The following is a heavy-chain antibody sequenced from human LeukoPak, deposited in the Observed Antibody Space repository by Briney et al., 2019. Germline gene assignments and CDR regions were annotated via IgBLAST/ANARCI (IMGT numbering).Heavy chain of an antibody. V-gene: IGHV3-23*01. J-gene: IGHJ4*02. CDR1: GFTFSRYA. CDR2: ITGIGEGT. CDR3: AKVPQESSNYYNDF. Sequence: GGSLRLSCAASGFTFSRYAMAWVRQAPGRGLEWVSVITGIGEGTYYADFVRGQFTIFRDNSKNTLYLQMNSLRAEDSAVYYCAKVPQESSNYYNDFWGPGNLVTVSS. D-gene: IGHD3-22*01.